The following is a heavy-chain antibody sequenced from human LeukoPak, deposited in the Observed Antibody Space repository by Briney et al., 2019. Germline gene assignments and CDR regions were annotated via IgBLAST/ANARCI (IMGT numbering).Heavy chain of an antibody. J-gene: IGHJ4*02. Sequence: GGSLRLSCAASGFTFSSYAMSWVRQAPGKGLEWVSAISGSGGSTYYADSVKGRFTISRDNAKNSLYLQMDGLRAEDTAVYYCATYHNLAFWGQGSPVTVSS. CDR2: ISGSGGST. V-gene: IGHV3-23*01. CDR3: ATYHNLAF. CDR1: GFTFSSYA. D-gene: IGHD1-1*01.